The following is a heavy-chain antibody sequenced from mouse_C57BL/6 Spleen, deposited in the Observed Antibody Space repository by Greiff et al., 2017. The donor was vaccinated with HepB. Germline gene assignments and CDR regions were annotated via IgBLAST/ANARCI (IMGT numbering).Heavy chain of an antibody. V-gene: IGHV14-2*01. CDR3: ARGTTVVAPLDD. CDR2: IDPEDGET. Sequence: EVKLVESGAELVKPGASVKLSCTASGFNFKDYYMHWVKQRTEQGLEWIGRIDPEDGETKYAQKFKGKATITADTSSNAAYLQLSSLTSEDTAVYYCARGTTVVAPLDDWGKGTTLTVSS. D-gene: IGHD1-1*01. J-gene: IGHJ2*01. CDR1: GFNFKDYY.